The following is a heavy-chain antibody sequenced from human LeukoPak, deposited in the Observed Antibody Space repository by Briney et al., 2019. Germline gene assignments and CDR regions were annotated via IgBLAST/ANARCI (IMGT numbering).Heavy chain of an antibody. CDR1: EFSFSRSW. V-gene: IGHV3-7*01. CDR3: ARDSPTPVY. Sequence: GGSLRLSCAASEFSFSRSWMNWVRQAPGKGLEWVANIKQDGSAKYYVDSVEGRFTISRDNAKNSLYLQMNSLRAEDTAVYYCARDSPTPVYWGQGTLVTVSS. J-gene: IGHJ4*02. CDR2: IKQDGSAK.